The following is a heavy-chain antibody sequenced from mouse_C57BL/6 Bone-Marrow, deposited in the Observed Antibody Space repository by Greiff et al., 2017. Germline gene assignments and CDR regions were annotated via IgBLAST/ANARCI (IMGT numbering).Heavy chain of an antibody. CDR1: GFNIKDDY. V-gene: IGHV14-4*01. Sequence: DVKLQESGAELVRPGASVKLSCTASGFNIKDDYMHWVKQRPEQGLEWIGWIDPENGDTEYASKFQGKATITADTSSNTAYLQLSSLTSEDAAVYYCSAGITAVVATCDVWGTGTTVTVSS. J-gene: IGHJ1*03. CDR3: SAGITAVVATCDV. CDR2: IDPENGDT. D-gene: IGHD1-1*01.